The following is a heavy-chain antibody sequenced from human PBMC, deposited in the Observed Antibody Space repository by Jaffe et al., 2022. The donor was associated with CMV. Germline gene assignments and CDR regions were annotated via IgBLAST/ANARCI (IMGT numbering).Heavy chain of an antibody. V-gene: IGHV3-15*01. CDR3: TTARDFDWLFPFDY. Sequence: EVQLVESGGGLVKPGGSLRLSCAASGFTFSNAWMSWVRQAPGKGLEWVGRIKSKTDGGTTDYAAPVKGRFTISRDDSKNTLYLQMNSLKTEDTAVYYCTTARDFDWLFPFDYWGQGTLVTVSS. D-gene: IGHD3-9*01. J-gene: IGHJ4*02. CDR2: IKSKTDGGTT. CDR1: GFTFSNAW.